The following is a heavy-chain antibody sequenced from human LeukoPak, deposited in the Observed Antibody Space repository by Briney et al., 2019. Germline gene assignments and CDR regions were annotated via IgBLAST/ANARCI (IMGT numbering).Heavy chain of an antibody. J-gene: IGHJ6*03. CDR1: GFTFSSYW. CDR2: INNDGSST. CDR3: ARVARGDYYYYYMDV. D-gene: IGHD3-10*01. V-gene: IGHV3-74*01. Sequence: PGGSLRHSCAASGFTFSSYWMHWVRQAPGKGLVWVSRINNDGSSTSYADSVQGRFTISRDNAKNTLYLQMNSLRAEDTALYYCARVARGDYYYYYMDVWGKGTTVTVSS.